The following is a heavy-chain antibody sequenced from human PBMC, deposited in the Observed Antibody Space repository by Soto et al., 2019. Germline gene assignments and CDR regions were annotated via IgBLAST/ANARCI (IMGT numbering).Heavy chain of an antibody. Sequence: GGSLRLSCAASGFTFSSYSMNWVRQAPGKGLEWVSYIKSGSNIIYYADSVKGRFTIPRDNAKSSLYLQMNSLRDEDTAVYYCARDGGFGGSMDVWGQGTTVTVSS. V-gene: IGHV3-48*02. J-gene: IGHJ6*02. CDR2: IKSGSNII. CDR3: ARDGGFGGSMDV. CDR1: GFTFSSYS. D-gene: IGHD3-10*01.